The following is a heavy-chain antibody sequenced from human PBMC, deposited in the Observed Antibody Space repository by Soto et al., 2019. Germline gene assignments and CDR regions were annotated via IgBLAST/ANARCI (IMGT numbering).Heavy chain of an antibody. D-gene: IGHD3-22*01. CDR1: GGTLSSYA. Sequence: GASVKVSCKASGGTLSSYAISWLRQAPGQGLEWMGGIIPIFGTANYAQKFQGRVTITADESTSTAYMELSSLRSEDTAVYYCARGTYYYDSSGYYKTRAEYFQHWGQGTLVTVSS. J-gene: IGHJ1*01. V-gene: IGHV1-69*13. CDR3: ARGTYYYDSSGYYKTRAEYFQH. CDR2: IIPIFGTA.